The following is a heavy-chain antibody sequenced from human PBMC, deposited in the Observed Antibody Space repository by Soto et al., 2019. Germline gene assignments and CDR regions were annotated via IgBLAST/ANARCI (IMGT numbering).Heavy chain of an antibody. CDR3: ARESDIVVVVAANYVMDV. J-gene: IGHJ6*02. Sequence: GGSLRLSCAASGFTFSSYWMSWVRQAPGKGLEWVANIKQDGSEKYYVDSVKGRFTISRDNAKNSLYLQMNSLRAEDTAVYYCARESDIVVVVAANYVMDVWGQGTPAPVS. CDR2: IKQDGSEK. V-gene: IGHV3-7*01. CDR1: GFTFSSYW. D-gene: IGHD2-15*01.